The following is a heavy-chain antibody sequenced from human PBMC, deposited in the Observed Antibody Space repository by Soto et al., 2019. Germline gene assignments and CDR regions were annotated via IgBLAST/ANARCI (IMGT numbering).Heavy chain of an antibody. J-gene: IGHJ2*01. Sequence: GGSLRLSCAASGFTLNSYAMSGVRQAPGKGLEWVSASSGSGGSTYYADSVKGRFTISRDNSKNTLYLQMNSLRAEDTAVYYCAKSLPGYSSSRYYWYFDLWGRGTLVTGSS. CDR1: GFTLNSYA. CDR2: SSGSGGST. CDR3: AKSLPGYSSSRYYWYFDL. V-gene: IGHV3-23*01. D-gene: IGHD6-13*01.